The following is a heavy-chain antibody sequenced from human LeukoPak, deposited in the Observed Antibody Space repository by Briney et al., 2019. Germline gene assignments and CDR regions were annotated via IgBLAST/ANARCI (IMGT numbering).Heavy chain of an antibody. CDR2: IYHSGST. CDR1: GGSISSGGYS. V-gene: IGHV4-30-2*01. J-gene: IGHJ4*02. CDR3: AGRHDILTGYYPFDY. Sequence: SETLSLTCAVSGGSISSGGYSWSWIRQPPGKGLEWIGYIYHSGSTYYNPSLKSRVTISVDRSKNQFSLKLSSVTAADTAVYYCAGRHDILTGYYPFDYWGQGTLVTVSS. D-gene: IGHD3-9*01.